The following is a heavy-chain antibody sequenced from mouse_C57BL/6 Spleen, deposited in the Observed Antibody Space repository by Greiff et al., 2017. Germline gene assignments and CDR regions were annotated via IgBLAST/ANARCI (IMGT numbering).Heavy chain of an antibody. V-gene: IGHV1-85*01. CDR3: ARDGPWYFDV. J-gene: IGHJ1*03. CDR1: GYTFTSYD. Sequence: VKVVESGPELVKPGASVKLSCKASGYTFTSYDINWVKQRPGQGLEWIGWIYPRDGSTKYNEKFKGKATLTVDTSSSTAYMELHSLTSEDSAVYFCARDGPWYFDVWGTGTTVTVSS. CDR2: IYPRDGST. D-gene: IGHD2-3*01.